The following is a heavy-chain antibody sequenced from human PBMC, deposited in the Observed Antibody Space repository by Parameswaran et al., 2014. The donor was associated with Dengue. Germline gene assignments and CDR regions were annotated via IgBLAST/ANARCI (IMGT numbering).Heavy chain of an antibody. CDR2: ISSSGSTI. J-gene: IGHJ6*02. Sequence: WIRQPPGKGLEWVSYISSSGSTIYYADSVKGRFTISRDNAKNSLYLQMNSLRAEDTAVYYCARCVGMAITGYYYYGMDVWGQGTTVTVSS. CDR3: ARCVGMAITGYYYYGMDV. D-gene: IGHD2-21*01. V-gene: IGHV3-48*03.